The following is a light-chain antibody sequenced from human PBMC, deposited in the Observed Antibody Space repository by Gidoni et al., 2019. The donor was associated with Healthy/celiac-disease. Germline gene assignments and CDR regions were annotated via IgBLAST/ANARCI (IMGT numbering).Light chain of an antibody. V-gene: IGKV1-39*01. Sequence: DIQMTQSPSSLSASVGDRVTITCRASQSISSYLNWYQQKPGKAPKLLIYAASSLQSGVPSRFSGSGSGTDFTLTISSLQPEDFATYYCRQSYSTPRTFXQXTKLEI. CDR3: RQSYSTPRT. J-gene: IGKJ2*01. CDR2: AAS. CDR1: QSISSY.